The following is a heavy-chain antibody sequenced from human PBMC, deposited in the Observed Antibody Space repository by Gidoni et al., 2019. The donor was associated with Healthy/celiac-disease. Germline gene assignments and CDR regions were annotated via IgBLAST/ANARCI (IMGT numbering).Heavy chain of an antibody. Sequence: EVQLVESGGGLVQPGGSLRLSCAASGFTFSRYWMSWVRQAPGKGLEWVANIKQDGSEKYYGDSVKGRFTISRDNAKNSLYLQMNSLRAEDTAVYYCARDGSSGWPSYWGQGTLVTVSS. CDR2: IKQDGSEK. V-gene: IGHV3-7*05. CDR3: ARDGSSGWPSY. J-gene: IGHJ4*02. CDR1: GFTFSRYW. D-gene: IGHD6-19*01.